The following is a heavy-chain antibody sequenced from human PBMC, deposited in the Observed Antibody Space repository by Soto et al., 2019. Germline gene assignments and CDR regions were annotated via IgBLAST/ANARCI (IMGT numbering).Heavy chain of an antibody. D-gene: IGHD6-19*01. J-gene: IGHJ4*02. Sequence: PGGSLRLSCAASGFTFNSYAMTWVRQAPGKGLEWVSAISGSGGSTYYADSVKGRFTISRDNSKNTLYLQMNSLRAEDTALYYCAKESQSQVAGTIGYWGQGMLVT. CDR2: ISGSGGST. CDR1: GFTFNSYA. CDR3: AKESQSQVAGTIGY. V-gene: IGHV3-23*01.